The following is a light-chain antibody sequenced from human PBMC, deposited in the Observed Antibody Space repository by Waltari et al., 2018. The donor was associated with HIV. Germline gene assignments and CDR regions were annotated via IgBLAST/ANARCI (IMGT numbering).Light chain of an antibody. J-gene: IGLJ2*01. CDR3: SSYTAANTIL. CDR2: EVS. CDR1: TSDIGDYDY. Sequence: QSALTQPASVSGSLGQSITVSCTGTTSDIGDYDYVSWYQQLPDKAPTLIIYEVSNRPSGVSRRFSGSKSGNTASLTISGLQSDDESTYFCSSYTAANTILFGGGTKLTVL. V-gene: IGLV2-14*01.